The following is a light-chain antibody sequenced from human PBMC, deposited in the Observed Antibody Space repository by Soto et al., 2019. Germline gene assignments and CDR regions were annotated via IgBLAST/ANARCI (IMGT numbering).Light chain of an antibody. CDR3: QSYDSSLSGWV. J-gene: IGLJ3*02. Sequence: QSVLTQPPSVSGAPGQRVTISCTGSSSNIGAGYGVHWYQQLPGTAPKLLIYGNSNRPSGVPDRFSGSKSGTSASLAITGLHAEDEADYYCQSYDSSLSGWVFGGGTKVTVL. V-gene: IGLV1-40*01. CDR1: SSNIGAGYG. CDR2: GNS.